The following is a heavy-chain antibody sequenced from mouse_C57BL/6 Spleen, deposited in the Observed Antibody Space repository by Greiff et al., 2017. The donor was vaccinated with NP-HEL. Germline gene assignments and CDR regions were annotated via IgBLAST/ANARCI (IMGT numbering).Heavy chain of an antibody. D-gene: IGHD1-1*01. CDR3: TRGDYYYGSSYETWFAY. J-gene: IGHJ3*01. V-gene: IGHV1-15*01. CDR2: IDPETGGT. CDR1: GYTFTDYE. Sequence: QVQLKQSGAELVRPGASVTLSCKASGYTFTDYEMHWVKQTPVHGLEWIGAIDPETGGTAYNQKFKGKAILTADKSSSTAYMELRSLTSEDSAVYYCTRGDYYYGSSYETWFAYWGQGTLVTVSA.